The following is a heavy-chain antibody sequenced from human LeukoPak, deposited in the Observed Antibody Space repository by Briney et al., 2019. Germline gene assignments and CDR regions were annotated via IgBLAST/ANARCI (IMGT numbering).Heavy chain of an antibody. CDR1: GGTFSSYA. V-gene: IGHV1-69*06. Sequence: GASVKVSCKASGGTFSSYAISWVRQAPGQGLEWMGGIIPIFGTASYAQKFQGRVTITADKSTSTAYMELSSLRSEDTAVYYCATAMVRGVMGYFDYWGQGTLVTVSS. J-gene: IGHJ4*02. D-gene: IGHD3-10*01. CDR2: IIPIFGTA. CDR3: ATAMVRGVMGYFDY.